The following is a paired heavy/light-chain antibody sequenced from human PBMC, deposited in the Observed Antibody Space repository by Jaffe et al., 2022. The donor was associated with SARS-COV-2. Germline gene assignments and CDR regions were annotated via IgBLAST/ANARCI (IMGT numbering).Light chain of an antibody. V-gene: IGKV3-20*01. CDR1: RSVTSSF. Sequence: EIVLTQSPGTLSLSPGERATLSCRASRSVTSSFLAWYQQKPGQAPRLLIYGTYNRAAGIPDRFSGSGSGTDFTLTISRLEPEDFAIYCCQQYDSSPLYTFGQGTKLEIK. J-gene: IGKJ2*01. CDR3: QQYDSSPLYT. CDR2: GTY.
Heavy chain of an antibody. CDR3: ARDPVDGYGHFDY. CDR1: GGSISSGSFH. D-gene: IGHD5-12*01. Sequence: QVQLQESGPGLVKPSQTLSLTCTVSGGSISSGSFHWSWIRQPAGKGLEWIGHISASGSINYNPSLKSRVTISADTSNNHFSLKMTSVTAADTAVYYCARDPVDGYGHFDYWVQGTLVTVSS. CDR2: ISASGSI. J-gene: IGHJ4*02. V-gene: IGHV4-61*02.